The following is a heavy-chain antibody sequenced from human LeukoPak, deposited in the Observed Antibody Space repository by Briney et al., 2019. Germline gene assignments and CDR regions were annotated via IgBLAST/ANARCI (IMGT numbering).Heavy chain of an antibody. V-gene: IGHV3-74*01. CDR1: GFTFSIYW. J-gene: IGHJ4*02. Sequence: GGSLRLSCAASGFTFSIYWMHWVRHAPGKGLVWVSRINSDGTSTGYADSVRGRFTISRDNAENTLYLQMNSLGAEDTAVYYCAREFDQARGNWGQGTLVTVSS. CDR2: INSDGTST. D-gene: IGHD3-9*01. CDR3: AREFDQARGN.